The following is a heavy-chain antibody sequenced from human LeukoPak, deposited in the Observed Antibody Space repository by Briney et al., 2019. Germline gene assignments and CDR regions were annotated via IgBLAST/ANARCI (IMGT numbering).Heavy chain of an antibody. CDR3: ASSYYYAFDL. CDR2: INHSGST. D-gene: IGHD3-10*01. V-gene: IGHV4-34*01. J-gene: IGHJ2*01. CDR1: GGSFSGYY. Sequence: SETLSLTCAVYGGSFSGYYWSWIRQPPGKGLEWIGEINHSGSTNYNPSLKSRVTISVDTSKNQFSLKLSSVTAADTAVYYCASSYYYAFDLWGRGTLVTVSP.